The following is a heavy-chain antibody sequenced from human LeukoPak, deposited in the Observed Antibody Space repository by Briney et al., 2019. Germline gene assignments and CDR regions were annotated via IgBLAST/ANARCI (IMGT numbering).Heavy chain of an antibody. CDR2: ISSSGSTI. D-gene: IGHD3-9*01. V-gene: IGHV3-48*03. J-gene: IGHJ4*02. CDR3: ALIRYFDWSFDY. Sequence: GGSLRLSCAASGFTFSSYEMNWVRQAPGKGLEWVSYISSSGSTIYYADSVKGRFTISRDNAKNSLYLQMNSLRAEDTAVYYCALIRYFDWSFDYWGQGTLVTVSS. CDR1: GFTFSSYE.